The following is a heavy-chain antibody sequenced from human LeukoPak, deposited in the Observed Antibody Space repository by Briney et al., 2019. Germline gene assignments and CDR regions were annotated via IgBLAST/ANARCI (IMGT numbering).Heavy chain of an antibody. J-gene: IGHJ6*03. CDR3: AKDRGGNFDSNPKRFYYYMDV. D-gene: IGHD3-9*01. CDR2: IRYDGSYK. Sequence: PGGSLRLSCTASGFFVSDNYMSWARQAPGKGLEWVAFIRYDGSYKNVAESVQGRFIISRDNSRNTVYLQMNRLRAEDTAVYYCAKDRGGNFDSNPKRFYYYMDVWGKGTTVTVSS. CDR1: GFFVSDNY. V-gene: IGHV3-30*02.